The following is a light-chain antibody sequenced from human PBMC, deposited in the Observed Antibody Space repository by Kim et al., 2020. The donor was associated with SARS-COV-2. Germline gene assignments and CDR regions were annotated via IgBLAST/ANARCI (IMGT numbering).Light chain of an antibody. CDR3: QQYNSYSLT. CDR2: DAS. Sequence: DIQMTQSHSTLSASVGDRVTITCRASQSISSWLAWYQQKPGKAPRLLIYDASNLESGVPSRFSGSGSGTEFTLSISSLQPDDLATYYCQQYNSYSLTFGGGTKVDIK. J-gene: IGKJ4*01. CDR1: QSISSW. V-gene: IGKV1-5*01.